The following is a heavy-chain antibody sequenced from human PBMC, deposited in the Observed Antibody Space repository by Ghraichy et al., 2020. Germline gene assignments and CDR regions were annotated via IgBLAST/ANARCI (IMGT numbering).Heavy chain of an antibody. CDR3: ATASITMVRGVIKGSFDP. CDR2: FDPEDGET. Sequence: ASVKVSCKVSGYTLTELSMHWVRQAPGKGLEWMGGFDPEDGETIYAQKFQGRVTMTEDTSTDTAYMELSSLRSEDTAVYYCATASITMVRGVIKGSFDPWGQGTLVTVSS. D-gene: IGHD3-10*01. CDR1: GYTLTELS. J-gene: IGHJ5*02. V-gene: IGHV1-24*01.